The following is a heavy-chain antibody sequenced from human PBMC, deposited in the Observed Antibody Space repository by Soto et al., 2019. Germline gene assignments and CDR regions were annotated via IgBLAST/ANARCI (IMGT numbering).Heavy chain of an antibody. CDR1: GFTFSSYA. Sequence: GGSLRLSCAASGFTFSSYAMSWVRQAPGKGLECVSAISGSGGSTYYADSVKGRFTISRDNSKNTLYLQMNSLRAEDTAVYYCANQRHDYGVATPIDYWGQGTLVTVSS. CDR3: ANQRHDYGVATPIDY. J-gene: IGHJ4*02. V-gene: IGHV3-23*01. CDR2: ISGSGGST. D-gene: IGHD4-17*01.